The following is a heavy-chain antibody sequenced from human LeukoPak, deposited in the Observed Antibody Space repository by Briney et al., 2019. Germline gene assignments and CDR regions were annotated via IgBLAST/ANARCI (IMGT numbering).Heavy chain of an antibody. V-gene: IGHV3-23*01. CDR2: ITGTGGST. CDR3: AKGHQLVQLYFDY. Sequence: GGSLRLSCAASGFTFSNYAMGWVRQAPGKGLEWVSLITGTGGSTYHPDSVKGRFTISRDNSKSTLYLQMNSLRAEDTAVYYCAKGHQLVQLYFDYWGQGTLVTVSS. J-gene: IGHJ4*02. CDR1: GFTFSNYA. D-gene: IGHD1-1*01.